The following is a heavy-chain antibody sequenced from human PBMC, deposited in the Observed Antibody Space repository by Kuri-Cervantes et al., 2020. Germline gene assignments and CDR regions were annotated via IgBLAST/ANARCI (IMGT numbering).Heavy chain of an antibody. CDR2: ISSGSSYI. CDR1: GFTFSSYS. J-gene: IGHJ4*02. V-gene: IGHV3-21*01. Sequence: GESLKISCAASGFTFSSYSMNWVRQAPGKGLEWVSSISSGSSYIYYADSVKGRFTISRDNAKNSLYLQMNSLRAEDTAVYYCARDAAGGAHTDYWGQGTLVTVSS. D-gene: IGHD2-15*01. CDR3: ARDAAGGAHTDY.